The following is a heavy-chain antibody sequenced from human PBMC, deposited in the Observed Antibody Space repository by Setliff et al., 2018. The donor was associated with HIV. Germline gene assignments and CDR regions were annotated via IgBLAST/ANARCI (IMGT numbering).Heavy chain of an antibody. D-gene: IGHD3-16*02. CDR3: ARDSGPYYDYVWGTYRPEYFQH. CDR2: ISGSGATT. V-gene: IGHV3-23*01. J-gene: IGHJ1*01. CDR1: GFTFSSYA. Sequence: GGSLRLSCAASGFTFSSYAMSWVRQAPGKGLEWVSAISGSGATTYYADSLKGQFTISRDTAKNSVYLQMNSLRAEDTAIYYCARDSGPYYDYVWGTYRPEYFQHWGQGTLVTVSS.